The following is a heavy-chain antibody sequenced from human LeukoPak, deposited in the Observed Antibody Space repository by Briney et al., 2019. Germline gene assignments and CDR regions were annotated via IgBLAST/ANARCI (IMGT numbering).Heavy chain of an antibody. V-gene: IGHV1-58*01. J-gene: IGHJ3*02. D-gene: IGHD3-16*02. Sequence: TSVKVSCKSSGFTFTTSTVQWVRQARGQRLEWIGWIVVGSGDTNYPHKFQETVTITRDMSTSTTYMELSSLRFEDTAIYFCAAGGYHDAFHIWGQGTMVTVSS. CDR3: AAGGYHDAFHI. CDR1: GFTFTTST. CDR2: IVVGSGDT.